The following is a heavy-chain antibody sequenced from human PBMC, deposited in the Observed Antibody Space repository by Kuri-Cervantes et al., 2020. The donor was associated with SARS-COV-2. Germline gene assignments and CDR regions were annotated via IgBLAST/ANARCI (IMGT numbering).Heavy chain of an antibody. J-gene: IGHJ3*02. CDR1: GCTFSSYA. CDR2: SIPIFGIA. Sequence: SVKVSCKASGCTFSSYAISWVRQAPGQGLEWMGGSIPIFGIANYAQKFQGRVTITADKSTSTAYMELSSLRSEDTAVYYCARDRDDYGDYGSGYPGGDAFDIWGQGTMVTVSS. V-gene: IGHV1-69*10. D-gene: IGHD4-17*01. CDR3: ARDRDDYGDYGSGYPGGDAFDI.